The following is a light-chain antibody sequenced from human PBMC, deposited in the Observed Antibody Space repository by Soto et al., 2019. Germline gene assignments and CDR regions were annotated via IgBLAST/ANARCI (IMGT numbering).Light chain of an antibody. CDR1: QGVTTN. CDR3: QQYKNWPFS. CDR2: DVS. V-gene: IGKV3-15*01. J-gene: IGKJ5*01. Sequence: EIVLTQSPASLSVSPGERVTLSCRAGQGVTTNFAWYQQKYGQSPRVLIYDVSTRATGVPARFSGTGSETDLTITISGLKSEDSEVYLGQQYKNWPFSFGQGTRLEIK.